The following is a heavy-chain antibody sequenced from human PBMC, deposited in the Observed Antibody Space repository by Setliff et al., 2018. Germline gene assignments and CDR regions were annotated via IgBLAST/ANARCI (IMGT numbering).Heavy chain of an antibody. Sequence: PGGSPRLSCAASGFSFSSYDMNWVRQAPGRGLEWVASLSASGVSTYYADSVKGQFTISRDNSNNILYLQMNNLRAEDTALYYCAKAESSTAASTPIDYWGRGILVTVSS. J-gene: IGHJ4*02. CDR2: LSASGVST. CDR1: GFSFSSYD. V-gene: IGHV3-23*01. D-gene: IGHD2-2*01. CDR3: AKAESSTAASTPIDY.